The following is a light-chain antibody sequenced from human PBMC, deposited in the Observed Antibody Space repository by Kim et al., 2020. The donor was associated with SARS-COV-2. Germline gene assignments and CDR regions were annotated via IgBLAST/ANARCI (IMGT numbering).Light chain of an antibody. V-gene: IGLV1-40*01. CDR2: GNS. CDR1: SSNIGAGYD. CDR3: QSYDSSHVV. Sequence: QSVLTQPPSVSGAQGQRVTISCTGSSSNIGAGYDVHWYQQLPGTAPKLLIYGNSNRPSGVPDRFSGSKSGTSASLAITGLQAEDEADYYCQSYDSSHVVFGGGTQLTVL. J-gene: IGLJ2*01.